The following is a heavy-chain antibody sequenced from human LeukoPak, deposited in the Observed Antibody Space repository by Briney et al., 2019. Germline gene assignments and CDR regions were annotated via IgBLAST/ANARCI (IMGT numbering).Heavy chain of an antibody. J-gene: IGHJ4*02. D-gene: IGHD1-26*01. CDR2: ITDSGITT. Sequence: GGSLRLSCAASGFTFSSYAMHWVRQAPGKGLEWVSVITDSGITTYYADSVKGRFTISRDNSKNTLYLQMNSLRAEDTAVYYCAKATLSGSGSYHFDYWGQGTLVTVSS. CDR3: AKATLSGSGSYHFDY. V-gene: IGHV3-23*01. CDR1: GFTFSSYA.